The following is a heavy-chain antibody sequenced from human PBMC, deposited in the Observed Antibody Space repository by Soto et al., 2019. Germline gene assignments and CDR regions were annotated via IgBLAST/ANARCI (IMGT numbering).Heavy chain of an antibody. CDR1: GGSISSGGYS. V-gene: IGHV4-30-2*01. CDR2: IYHSGST. J-gene: IGHJ4*02. Sequence: SETLSLTCAVSGGSISSGGYSWSWIRQPPGKGLECIGYIYHSGSTYYSPSLKSRVTISVDRSKNQFSLKLSSVTAADTAVYYCARGPPLCYWGQGTLVPVSS. CDR3: ARGPPLCY.